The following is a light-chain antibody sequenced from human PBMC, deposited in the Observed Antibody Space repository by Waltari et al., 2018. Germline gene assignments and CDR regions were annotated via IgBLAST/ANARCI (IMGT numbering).Light chain of an antibody. V-gene: IGKV3-11*01. CDR2: DAS. CDR1: QSVSSF. J-gene: IGKJ1*01. Sequence: DIVLTQSPATVSLSPGERATLSCRTSQSVSSFVAWYHQKPGQPPRLPIADASNRASGISDRITASGSGLDFTLTISSLEPEDVGVYYCQQHDNWPWTFGQGTKVEIK. CDR3: QQHDNWPWT.